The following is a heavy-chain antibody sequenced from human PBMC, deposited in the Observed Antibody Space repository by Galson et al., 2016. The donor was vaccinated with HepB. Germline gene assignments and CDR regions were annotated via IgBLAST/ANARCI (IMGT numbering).Heavy chain of an antibody. D-gene: IGHD2-15*01. Sequence: SVKVSCKVSGYTRTELSMHWVRQAPGKGLEWMGGFDPEDGETLYAQKFQGRVTMTEDTSTYTAYMDLYSLRSEDTALYFCAKDKAPRWKPLNERESFDLWGQGTLVTVSS. CDR1: GYTRTELS. J-gene: IGHJ4*02. V-gene: IGHV1-24*01. CDR2: FDPEDGET. CDR3: AKDKAPRWKPLNERESFDL.